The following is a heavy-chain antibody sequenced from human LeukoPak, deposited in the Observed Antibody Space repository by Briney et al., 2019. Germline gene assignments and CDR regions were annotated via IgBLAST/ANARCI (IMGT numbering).Heavy chain of an antibody. CDR1: GGSFSGYY. Sequence: SETLSLTCAVYGGSFSGYYWSWIRQPPGKGLEWIGEINHSGSTNYNPSLKSRVTISVDTSKNQFSLKLSSVTAADTAVYYCVYRCRDDAFDIWGQGTMVTVSS. CDR2: INHSGST. D-gene: IGHD2/OR15-2a*01. J-gene: IGHJ3*02. CDR3: VYRCRDDAFDI. V-gene: IGHV4-34*01.